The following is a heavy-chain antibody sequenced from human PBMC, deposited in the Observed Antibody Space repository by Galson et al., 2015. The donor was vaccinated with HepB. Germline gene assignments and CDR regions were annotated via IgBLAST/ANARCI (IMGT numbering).Heavy chain of an antibody. Sequence: SLRLYCAGSGFTFGSSPMTWVRQAPGKGLDWVSAITPSADRTFYAASVRGRFTSSKDNSRKKLYRQMNSLRAEDTDVYFCAKGDWMDVWGQGTTVTVAS. V-gene: IGHV3-23*01. CDR3: AKGDWMDV. CDR2: ITPSADRT. CDR1: GFTFGSSP. J-gene: IGHJ6*02. D-gene: IGHD3/OR15-3a*01.